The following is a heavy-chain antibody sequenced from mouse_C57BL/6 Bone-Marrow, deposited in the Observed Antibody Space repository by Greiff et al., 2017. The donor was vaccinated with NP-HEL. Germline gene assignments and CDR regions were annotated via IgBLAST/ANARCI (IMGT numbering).Heavy chain of an antibody. J-gene: IGHJ2*01. V-gene: IGHV14-4*01. CDR2: IDPENGDT. Sequence: EVQLKESGAELVRPGASVKLSCTASGFNIKDDYMHWVKQRPEQGLEWIGWIDPENGDTEYASKFQGKATITADTSSNTAYLQLSSLTSEDTAVYYCTTTTTVEGDYWGQGTTLTVSS. D-gene: IGHD1-1*01. CDR3: TTTTTVEGDY. CDR1: GFNIKDDY.